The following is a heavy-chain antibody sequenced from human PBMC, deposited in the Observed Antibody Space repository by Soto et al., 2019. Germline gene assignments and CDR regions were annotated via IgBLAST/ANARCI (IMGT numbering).Heavy chain of an antibody. CDR2: IYYSGST. J-gene: IGHJ5*02. D-gene: IGHD6-13*01. CDR1: GGSISSYY. CDR3: ASWYSSSWYNWFDP. Sequence: SETLSLTCTVSGGSISSYYWSWIRQPPGKGLEWIGYIYYSGSTNYNPSLKSRVTISVDTSKNQFSLKLSSETAADTAVYYCASWYSSSWYNWFDPWGQGTLVTVSS. V-gene: IGHV4-59*01.